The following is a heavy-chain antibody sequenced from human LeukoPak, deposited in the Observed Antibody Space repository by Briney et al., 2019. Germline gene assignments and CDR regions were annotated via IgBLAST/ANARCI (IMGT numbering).Heavy chain of an antibody. CDR3: ARLPMGRGLIDY. V-gene: IGHV4-39*01. Sequence: TSETLSLTCTVSGGSISSSSYYWGWIRQPPGKGLEWIGSIYYSGSTYYNPSLKSRVTISVDTSKNQFSLKLSSVTAADTAVYYCARLPMGRGLIDYWGQGTLVTVSS. CDR1: GGSISSSSYY. CDR2: IYYSGST. D-gene: IGHD2-15*01. J-gene: IGHJ4*02.